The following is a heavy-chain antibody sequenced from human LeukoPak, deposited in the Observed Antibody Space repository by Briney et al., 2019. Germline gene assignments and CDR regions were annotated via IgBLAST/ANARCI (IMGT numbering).Heavy chain of an antibody. V-gene: IGHV4-4*02. CDR3: AREGGFYRPLDY. D-gene: IGHD3-3*01. J-gene: IGHJ4*02. CDR1: GGSFTSTNW. CDR2: VHLDGRT. Sequence: SETLSLTCGVSGGSFTSTNWWTWVRQPPGKGLEWIGEVHLDGRTNYNPSLKSRLTMSVDLSEYHVSLKLTSVTAADTAVYYCAREGGFYRPLDYSGQGTLVTVSS.